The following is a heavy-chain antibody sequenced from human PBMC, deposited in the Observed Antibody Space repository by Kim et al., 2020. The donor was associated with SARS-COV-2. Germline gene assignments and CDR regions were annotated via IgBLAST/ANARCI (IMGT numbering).Heavy chain of an antibody. J-gene: IGHJ4*02. Sequence: SETLSLTCAVYGGSFSGYYWSWIRQPPGKGLEWIGEINHSGSTNYNPSLRSRLSISVDTSNIDFSLKLSSVTAADTAVYYCARGGMARVFDYWGQGTLAT. CDR2: INHSGST. CDR3: ARGGMARVFDY. CDR1: GGSFSGYY. V-gene: IGHV4-34*01. D-gene: IGHD5-12*01.